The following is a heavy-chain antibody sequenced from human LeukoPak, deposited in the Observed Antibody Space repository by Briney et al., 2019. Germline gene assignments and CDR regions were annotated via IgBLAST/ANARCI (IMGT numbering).Heavy chain of an antibody. D-gene: IGHD3-10*01. Sequence: GGSLRLSCAASGFTFSSYSMNWVRQAPGKGLEWVSYISSSSSTIYYADSVKGRSTISRDNAKNSLYLQMNSLRAEDTAVYYCARGGKFGITMVRGVIPNFDYWGQGTLVTVSS. CDR2: ISSSSSTI. J-gene: IGHJ4*02. CDR3: ARGGKFGITMVRGVIPNFDY. V-gene: IGHV3-48*04. CDR1: GFTFSSYS.